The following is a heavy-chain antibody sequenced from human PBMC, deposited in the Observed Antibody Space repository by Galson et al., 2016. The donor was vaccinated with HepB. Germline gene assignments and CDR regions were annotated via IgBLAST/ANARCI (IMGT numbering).Heavy chain of an antibody. J-gene: IGHJ4*02. D-gene: IGHD2-15*01. CDR3: ARDLPLLS. Sequence: LRLSCAASGFTFSNYGMHWVRQAPGKGLGWVAIISYDGSDKYYPESVRGRFTISRDNSKNTLYLQMSSLRAEDTAVYYCARDLPLLSWGQGTLVTVSS. V-gene: IGHV3-30*03. CDR2: ISYDGSDK. CDR1: GFTFSNYG.